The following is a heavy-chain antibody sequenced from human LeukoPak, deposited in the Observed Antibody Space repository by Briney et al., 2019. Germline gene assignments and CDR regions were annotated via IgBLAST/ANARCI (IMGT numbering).Heavy chain of an antibody. D-gene: IGHD3-10*01. J-gene: IGHJ4*02. CDR3: ARDFSGSSGGY. CDR2: MYYNGST. CDR1: GGSMGSYY. V-gene: IGHV4-59*01. Sequence: SETLSLTCTASGGSMGSYYWSWIRQPPGKGLEWIGYMYYNGSTKYNPSLQSRVTISVDTSKNQFSLKLSSVTAADTAVYYCARDFSGSSGGYWGQGTLVTVSS.